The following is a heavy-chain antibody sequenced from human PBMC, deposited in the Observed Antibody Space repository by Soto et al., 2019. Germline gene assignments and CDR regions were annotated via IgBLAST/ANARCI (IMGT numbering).Heavy chain of an antibody. D-gene: IGHD6-19*01. V-gene: IGHV3-30*18. Sequence: QVQLVESGGGVVQPGRSLRLSCAASGFTFSSYGMHWVRQAPGKGLEWVAVISYDGSNKYYADSVKGRFTISRDNSKNTLYLQMNSLRAEDTAVYYCAKDWAVAGTVCYFDYWGQGTLVTVSS. CDR3: AKDWAVAGTVCYFDY. CDR1: GFTFSSYG. CDR2: ISYDGSNK. J-gene: IGHJ4*02.